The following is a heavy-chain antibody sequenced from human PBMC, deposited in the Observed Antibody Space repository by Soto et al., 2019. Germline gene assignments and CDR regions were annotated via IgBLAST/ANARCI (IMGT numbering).Heavy chain of an antibody. D-gene: IGHD2-2*01. CDR3: ARDANPHQLIYDYYYYMDV. V-gene: IGHV1-18*01. J-gene: IGHJ6*03. CDR2: ISAYNGNT. Sequence: ASVKVSCKASGYTFTSYGISWVRQAPGQGLEWMGWISAYNGNTNYAQKLQGRVTMTTDTSTSTAYMELRSLRSDDTDVYYCARDANPHQLIYDYYYYMDVWGKGTTVTVSS. CDR1: GYTFTSYG.